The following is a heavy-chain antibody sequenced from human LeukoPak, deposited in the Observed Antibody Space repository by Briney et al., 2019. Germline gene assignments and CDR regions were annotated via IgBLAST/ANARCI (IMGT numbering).Heavy chain of an antibody. CDR3: ARQGSGSYYNIDY. CDR1: GGSISNYY. D-gene: IGHD3-10*01. CDR2: IYTSGGI. J-gene: IGHJ4*02. V-gene: IGHV4-4*07. Sequence: PSETLSLTCTVSGGSISNYYWSWIRQPAGKGLVWIGRIYTSGGINYNPSLKSRVTMSVDTSKNQFSLKLSSVTAADTAVYYCARQGSGSYYNIDYWGQGTLVTVSS.